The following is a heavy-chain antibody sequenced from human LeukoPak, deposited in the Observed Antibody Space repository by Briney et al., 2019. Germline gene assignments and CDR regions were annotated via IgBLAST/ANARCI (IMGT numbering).Heavy chain of an antibody. J-gene: IGHJ4*02. CDR3: AKTPYDSSGYDY. D-gene: IGHD3-22*01. V-gene: IGHV3-30-3*02. Sequence: PGGSLRLSCAASGFTFSSYPMHWVRQAPGKGLEWVAVISYDGSDKHYADPVKGRFTISRDNSKNTLYLQMNSLRAEDTAVYYCAKTPYDSSGYDYWGQGTLVTVSS. CDR2: ISYDGSDK. CDR1: GFTFSSYP.